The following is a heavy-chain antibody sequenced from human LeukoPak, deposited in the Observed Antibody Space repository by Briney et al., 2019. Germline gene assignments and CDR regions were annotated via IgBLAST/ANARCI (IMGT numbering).Heavy chain of an antibody. CDR1: GFSFRNYA. V-gene: IGHV3-23*01. CDR3: AKGTTDYGSGYGMDV. J-gene: IGHJ6*04. D-gene: IGHD3-10*01. Sequence: GSLRLSCAASGFSFRNYAMNWVRQAPGKGLECVSAISGISTGGGSTFYADSVKGRFTISRDNSNNMSYLQMNSLRAEDTAVYYCAKGTTDYGSGYGMDVWGKGTTVTVSS. CDR2: ISGISTGGGST.